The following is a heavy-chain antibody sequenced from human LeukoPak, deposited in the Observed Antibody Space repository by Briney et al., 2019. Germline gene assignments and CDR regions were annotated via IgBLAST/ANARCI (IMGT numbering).Heavy chain of an antibody. CDR3: ARIAAAGISLAFDI. Sequence: KPSETLSLTCTVSGGSISSYYWSWIRQPPGKGLEWIGYIYYSGSTNYNPSLKSRVTISVDTSKNQFSLKLSPVTAADTAVYYCARIAAAGISLAFDIWGQGTMVTVSS. D-gene: IGHD6-13*01. CDR2: IYYSGST. J-gene: IGHJ3*02. CDR1: GGSISSYY. V-gene: IGHV4-59*08.